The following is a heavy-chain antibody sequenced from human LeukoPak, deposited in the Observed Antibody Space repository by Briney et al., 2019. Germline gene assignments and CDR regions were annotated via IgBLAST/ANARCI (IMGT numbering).Heavy chain of an antibody. J-gene: IGHJ3*02. V-gene: IGHV4-39*01. CDR2: IYYSGST. Sequence: PSETLSLTCTVSGGSISSSSYYWGWIRQPPGKGLEWIGSIYYSGSTYYNPSLKSRVTVSVDTSKNQFSLKLSSVTAADTAVYYCARYYCSRTSCYDSDAFDIWGQGTMVTVSS. CDR3: ARYYCSRTSCYDSDAFDI. CDR1: GGSISSSSYY. D-gene: IGHD2-2*01.